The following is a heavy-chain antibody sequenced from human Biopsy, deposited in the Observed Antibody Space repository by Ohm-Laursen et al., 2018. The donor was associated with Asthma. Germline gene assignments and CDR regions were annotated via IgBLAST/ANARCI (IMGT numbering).Heavy chain of an antibody. V-gene: IGHV1-69*04. Sequence: SVTVSCKASGGSFSNFAFSWVRQAPGHGLEWMGTILTKFDITSYAEKFQGRVTITADKSTSTTYMELSRLRSGDTAVYYRARSYDTDSYPVLVLDYWGQGTLVTVSS. CDR3: ARSYDTDSYPVLVLDY. J-gene: IGHJ4*02. CDR2: ILTKFDIT. CDR1: GGSFSNFA. D-gene: IGHD3-22*01.